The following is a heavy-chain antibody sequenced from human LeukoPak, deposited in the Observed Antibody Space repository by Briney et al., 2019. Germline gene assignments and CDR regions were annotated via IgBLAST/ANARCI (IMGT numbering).Heavy chain of an antibody. CDR1: GGSISSYY. CDR2: IYYSGST. J-gene: IGHJ6*03. Sequence: SETLSLTCTVSGGSISSYYWRWVRQPPGKGLEWIGYIYYSGSTNYNPSLKSRVTISVDTSKNQFSLKLSSVTAADTAFYYCASQGHHGKIVGTTLSYFYMDVWGKGTSVTVSS. D-gene: IGHD1-26*01. V-gene: IGHV4-59*12. CDR3: ASQGHHGKIVGTTLSYFYMDV.